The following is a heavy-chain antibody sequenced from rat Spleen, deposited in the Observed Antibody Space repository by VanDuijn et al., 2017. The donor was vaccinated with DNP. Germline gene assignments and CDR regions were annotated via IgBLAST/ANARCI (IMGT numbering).Heavy chain of an antibody. CDR1: GSSITDNY. J-gene: IGHJ2*01. V-gene: IGHV3-1*01. CDR2: ISHSGST. CDR3: ARWRYYFDY. D-gene: IGHD1-11*01. Sequence: EVQLQESGPGLVKPSQSLSLTCSVTGSSITDNYWDWIRKFPGNKMEWIGHISHSGSTKYNPSLKSRISITRDTSRNQFFLQLNSVTTEDTATYYCARWRYYFDYWGQGVMVTVSS.